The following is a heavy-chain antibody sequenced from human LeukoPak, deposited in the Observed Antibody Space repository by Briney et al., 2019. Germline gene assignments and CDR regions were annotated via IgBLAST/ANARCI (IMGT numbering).Heavy chain of an antibody. CDR2: IYHSGSN. Sequence: SETLSLTCAVSGYSISSGYYWGWIRQPPGKGLEWIGSIYHSGSNYYNPSLKSRVTISVDTSKNHSSLKLSSVTAADTAVYYCARCERAAQPPFDYWGQGTLVTVSS. CDR1: GYSISSGYY. J-gene: IGHJ4*02. D-gene: IGHD6-13*01. V-gene: IGHV4-38-2*01. CDR3: ARCERAAQPPFDY.